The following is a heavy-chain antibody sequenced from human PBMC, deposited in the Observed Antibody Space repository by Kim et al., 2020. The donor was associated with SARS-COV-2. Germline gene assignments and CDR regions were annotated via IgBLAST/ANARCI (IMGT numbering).Heavy chain of an antibody. CDR1: GGSISSSSYY. Sequence: SETLSLTCTVSGGSISSSSYYWGWIRQPPGKGLEWIGSIYYSGSTYYNPSLKSRVTISVDTSKNQFSLKLSSVTAADTAVYYCAKGWNPGENDAFDIWGQGTMVTVSS. D-gene: IGHD1-1*01. J-gene: IGHJ3*02. V-gene: IGHV4-39*01. CDR2: IYYSGST. CDR3: AKGWNPGENDAFDI.